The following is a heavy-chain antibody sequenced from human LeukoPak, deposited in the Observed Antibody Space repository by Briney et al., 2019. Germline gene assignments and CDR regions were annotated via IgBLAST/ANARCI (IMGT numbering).Heavy chain of an antibody. CDR3: ARVCSWYRVDY. J-gene: IGHJ4*02. CDR2: INSDGSTT. D-gene: IGHD6-13*01. CDR1: GFTFSNYW. V-gene: IGHV3-74*01. Sequence: GGSLRLSCAASGFTFSNYWMHWVRQAPGKGLVWVSRINSDGSTTTYADSVKGRFTISRDNAKNRLYLQMNSLRAEDTAVYYCARVCSWYRVDYWGEGTLVTVSS.